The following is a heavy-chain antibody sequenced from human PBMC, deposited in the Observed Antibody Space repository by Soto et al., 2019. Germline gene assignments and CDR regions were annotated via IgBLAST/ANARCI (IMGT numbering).Heavy chain of an antibody. CDR3: ARHENLHGDYDY. J-gene: IGHJ4*02. Sequence: SETLSLTCAVSGASISSGNWRSFLHRPPGKGLPWIGITYYGGRTNHKPSLKGRVTISVDTSKNHFSLKLSSVTAEYTAVYYCARHENLHGDYDYWGQGTLVTVSS. D-gene: IGHD4-17*01. CDR1: GASISSGNW. V-gene: IGHV4-4*02. CDR2: TYYGGRT.